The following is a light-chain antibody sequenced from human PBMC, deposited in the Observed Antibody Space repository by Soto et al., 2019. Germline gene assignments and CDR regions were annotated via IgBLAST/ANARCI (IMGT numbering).Light chain of an antibody. CDR2: EVS. J-gene: IGLJ2*01. CDR1: SNDVGAFDY. CDR3: SSYTTTSTLGV. Sequence: QSVLTQPASVSASPGQSISISCTGTSNDVGAFDYVSWYQQHPGKAPILIIFEVSNRPSGVSNRFSGSKSGNTASLTISGLQAEDEAAYYCSSYTTTSTLGVFGGGTKLTVL. V-gene: IGLV2-14*01.